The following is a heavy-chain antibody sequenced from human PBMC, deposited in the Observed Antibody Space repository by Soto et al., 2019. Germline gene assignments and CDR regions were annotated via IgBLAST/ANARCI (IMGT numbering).Heavy chain of an antibody. J-gene: IGHJ6*04. V-gene: IGHV3-13*01. CDR3: ARNHQLLHLLDG. D-gene: IGHD1-1*01. Sequence: VQLVESGGGLVQPGGSLRLSCAASGFTFSSYDMHWVRQATGKGLEWVSAIGTAGDTYYPGSVKGRFTISRENAKNSLYLQKNRLRAGETAVEFRARNHQLLHLLDGLGKGTTVTVSS. CDR2: IGTAGDT. CDR1: GFTFSSYD.